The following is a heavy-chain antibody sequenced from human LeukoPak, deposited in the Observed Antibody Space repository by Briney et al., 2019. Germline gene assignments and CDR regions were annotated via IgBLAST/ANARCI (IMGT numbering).Heavy chain of an antibody. J-gene: IGHJ4*02. V-gene: IGHV4-39*07. Sequence: PSETLSLTCTVSGGSISSSSYYWGWIRQPPGKGLEWIGEINHSGSTNYNPSLKSRLTISVDTSKNQFFLNVTSVTAADTAVYYCARGVKLDYWGQGALVTVSS. CDR3: ARGVKLDY. CDR1: GGSISSSSYY. CDR2: INHSGST.